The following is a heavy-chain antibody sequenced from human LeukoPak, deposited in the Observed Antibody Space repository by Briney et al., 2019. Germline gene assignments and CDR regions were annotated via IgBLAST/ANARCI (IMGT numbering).Heavy chain of an antibody. D-gene: IGHD1-14*01. V-gene: IGHV3-21*01. J-gene: IGHJ4*02. CDR2: ISSSSSYI. Sequence: GSLRLSCAASGFTFSSDSMNWVRQAPGKGLEWVSSISSSSSYIYYADSVKGRFTISRDNAKNSLYLQMNSLRAEDTAVYYGARDCVDSPHPDPPVDYWGQGTLVTVSS. CDR3: ARDCVDSPHPDPPVDY. CDR1: GFTFSSDS.